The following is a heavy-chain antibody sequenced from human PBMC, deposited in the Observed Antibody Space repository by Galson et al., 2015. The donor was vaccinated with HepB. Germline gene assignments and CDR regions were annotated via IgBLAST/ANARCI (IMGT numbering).Heavy chain of an antibody. CDR2: ISYDGSNK. Sequence: SLRLSCAASGFTFSSYAMHWVRQAPGKGLEWVAVISYDGSNKYYADSVKGRFTISRDNSKNTLYLQMNSLRAEDTAVYYCARERDYYYDSSGYFDYWVQGTLVTVSS. CDR3: ARERDYYYDSSGYFDY. V-gene: IGHV3-30*04. J-gene: IGHJ4*02. D-gene: IGHD3-22*01. CDR1: GFTFSSYA.